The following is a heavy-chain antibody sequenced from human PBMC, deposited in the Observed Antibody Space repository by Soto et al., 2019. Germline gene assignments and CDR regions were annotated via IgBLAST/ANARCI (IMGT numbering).Heavy chain of an antibody. V-gene: IGHV3-74*01. Sequence: EVQLVESGGGLVQPGGSLRLSCAASGFTVSSYWMHWVRQSPGKGLVWVSRINSDGRITNYADSVKGRFTISSDNAKNTQYLQMNSLRAEDTAVYYCARSAYSDYFYYYYIDVWGKGTTVTVSS. J-gene: IGHJ6*03. CDR1: GFTVSSYW. D-gene: IGHD4-17*01. CDR3: ARSAYSDYFYYYYIDV. CDR2: INSDGRIT.